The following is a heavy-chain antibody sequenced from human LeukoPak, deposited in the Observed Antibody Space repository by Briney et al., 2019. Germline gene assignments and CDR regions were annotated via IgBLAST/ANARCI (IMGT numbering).Heavy chain of an antibody. CDR3: ARESSSWYYFDY. CDR2: IYHSGST. J-gene: IGHJ4*02. V-gene: IGHV4-30-2*01. CDR1: GGSISSGGYS. D-gene: IGHD6-13*01. Sequence: SETLSLTCAVSGGSISSGGYSWSWIRQPPGKGLEWIGYIYHSGSTYYNPSLKSRVTISVDRSKNQFSLKLSSVTAADTAVYYCARESSSWYYFDYWGQGTLVTVSS.